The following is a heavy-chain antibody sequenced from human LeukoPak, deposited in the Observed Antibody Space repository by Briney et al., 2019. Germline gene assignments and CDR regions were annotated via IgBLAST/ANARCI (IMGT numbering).Heavy chain of an antibody. Sequence: ASVKVSCKASGCTFTSYDINWVREASGQGLEWMGWMNPNTGNTGYAQKFQGRVTITRNTSISTVYMELSSLRSEDTAVYYCARGVGATISYYHYYIDVWGKGTTVTVSS. CDR3: ARGVGATISYYHYYIDV. V-gene: IGHV1-8*03. CDR2: MNPNTGNT. J-gene: IGHJ6*03. CDR1: GCTFTSYD. D-gene: IGHD1-26*01.